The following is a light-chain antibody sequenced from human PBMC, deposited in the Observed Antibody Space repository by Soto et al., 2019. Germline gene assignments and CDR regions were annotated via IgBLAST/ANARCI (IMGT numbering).Light chain of an antibody. CDR1: SGSVSTGHF. J-gene: IGLJ1*01. CDR2: DTN. CDR3: VLYMGGGTYV. Sequence: QTVVTQEPSCSVSPGGTVTLTCGFSSGSVSTGHFPSWYQQTPGQAPRTLIYDTNSRSSGVPDRISGSILGTKAALTNTGAQADDESDYYRVLYMGGGTYVFGAGTKVNVL. V-gene: IGLV8-61*01.